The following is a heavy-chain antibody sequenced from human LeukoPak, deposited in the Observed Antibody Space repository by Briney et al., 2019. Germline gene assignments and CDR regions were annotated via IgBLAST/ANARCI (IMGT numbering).Heavy chain of an antibody. CDR2: ISSGGIV. D-gene: IGHD1-14*01. CDR3: ASETESTSFDAFDI. Sequence: PGGSLRLSCAASGFPFRTYDMNWVRQAPGKGLEWISYISSGGIVSYADSVKGRFIISRDNAKNSLFLHMNSLRAEDTAIYYCASETESTSFDAFDIWGQGTMVTVSS. V-gene: IGHV3-48*03. J-gene: IGHJ3*02. CDR1: GFPFRTYD.